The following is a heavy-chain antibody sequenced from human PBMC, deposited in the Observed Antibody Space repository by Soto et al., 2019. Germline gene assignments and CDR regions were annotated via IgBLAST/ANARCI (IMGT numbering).Heavy chain of an antibody. Sequence: EVQLVESGGGLVQPGGSLRLSCAASGFTFSGYIMNWVRQAPGKGLEWVSYISSTSSTIYYADSVKGRFTISRDNAKNSLYLQMNSLRAEDTAVYYCASRTTIPYGMDVWGQGTTVTVSS. CDR2: ISSTSSTI. J-gene: IGHJ6*02. V-gene: IGHV3-48*01. CDR3: ASRTTIPYGMDV. D-gene: IGHD3-9*01. CDR1: GFTFSGYI.